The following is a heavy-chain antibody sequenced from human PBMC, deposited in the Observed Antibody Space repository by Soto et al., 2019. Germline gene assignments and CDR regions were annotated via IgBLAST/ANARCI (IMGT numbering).Heavy chain of an antibody. CDR3: ARDLYYYMDV. Sequence: GSLRLSCAASGFTFSSYAMHWVRQAPGKGLEYASAISKDADFTYYADSVKGRFTISRDNAKNMLYLQMDSLRAEDTAVYYCARDLYYYMDVWGKGTTVTVSS. CDR2: ISKDADFT. V-gene: IGHV3-64*02. CDR1: GFTFSSYA. J-gene: IGHJ6*03.